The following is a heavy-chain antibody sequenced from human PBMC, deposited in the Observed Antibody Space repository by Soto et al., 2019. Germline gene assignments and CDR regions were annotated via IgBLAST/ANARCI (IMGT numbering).Heavy chain of an antibody. CDR2: ISGSGGST. CDR1: GFTFSSYA. Sequence: PGGSLRLSCAASGFTFSSYAMSWVRQAPGKGLEWVSAISGSGGSTYYADSVKGRFTISRDNSKNTLYLQMNSLRAEDTAVYYCAKDPHCGGDCYYYGMDVWGQRTTVTVSS. V-gene: IGHV3-23*01. J-gene: IGHJ6*02. CDR3: AKDPHCGGDCYYYGMDV. D-gene: IGHD2-21*01.